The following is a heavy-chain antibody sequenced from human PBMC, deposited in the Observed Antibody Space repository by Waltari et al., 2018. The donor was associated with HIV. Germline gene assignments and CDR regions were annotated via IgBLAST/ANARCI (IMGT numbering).Heavy chain of an antibody. CDR2: MNPNSGNT. Sequence: QVQLVQSGAEVKTPGASVKVSCKASGYTFTSYDINWVRQATGQGLEWMGLMNPNSGNTGYAQKCQGRVTMTRNASITTAYMELSSLRSEDTAVYFCARGIPAGRYETLTGQDYWGQGTLVTVSS. D-gene: IGHD3-9*01. CDR3: ARGIPAGRYETLTGQDY. CDR1: GYTFTSYD. J-gene: IGHJ4*02. V-gene: IGHV1-8*01.